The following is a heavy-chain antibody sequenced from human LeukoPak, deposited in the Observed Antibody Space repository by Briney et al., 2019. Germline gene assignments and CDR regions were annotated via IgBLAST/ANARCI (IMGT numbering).Heavy chain of an antibody. CDR1: GYTFTSYD. Sequence: GASVKVSCKASGYTFTSYDINWVRQATGQGLEWMGWMNPNSGNTGYAQKFQGRVTMIRNTPISTDYMELSSLRSEDTAVYYCAIRKYCSSTSCYFDAFDIWGQGTMVTVSS. D-gene: IGHD2-2*01. CDR3: AIRKYCSSTSCYFDAFDI. CDR2: MNPNSGNT. V-gene: IGHV1-8*01. J-gene: IGHJ3*02.